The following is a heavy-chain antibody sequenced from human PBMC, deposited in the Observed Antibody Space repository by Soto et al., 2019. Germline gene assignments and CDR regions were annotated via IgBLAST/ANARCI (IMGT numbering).Heavy chain of an antibody. J-gene: IGHJ4*02. CDR3: AKAMGPDWLARLDC. CDR1: GFTFDDYA. CDR2: ISWNSGAI. D-gene: IGHD3-9*01. V-gene: IGHV3-9*01. Sequence: EVQLVESGGSWVQPGRSLRLSCAVSGFTFDDYAMHWVRQAPGEGLEWVSGISWNSGAIGYADSVKGRFTGLRDNATSTLYLQMNSLRTEDTALYYCAKAMGPDWLARLDCWGQGTLVTVSS.